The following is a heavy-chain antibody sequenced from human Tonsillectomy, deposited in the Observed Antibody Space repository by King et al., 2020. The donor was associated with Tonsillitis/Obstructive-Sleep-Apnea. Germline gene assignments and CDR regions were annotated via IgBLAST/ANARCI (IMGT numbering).Heavy chain of an antibody. J-gene: IGHJ4*02. CDR1: GFTFSSYA. D-gene: IGHD3-3*01. CDR2: IVGGGDTT. CDR3: AKDPADDFWSGRPTNYLDS. Sequence: DVQLVESGGGLVLPGGSLRISCAASGFTFSSYAMSWVRQAPGKGMEWVSAIVGGGDTTYYADSVKGRFTISRDNSKNTLHLQMNSLSAEDTAVYYCAKDPADDFWSGRPTNYLDSWGQGSLVIVSS. V-gene: IGHV3-23*04.